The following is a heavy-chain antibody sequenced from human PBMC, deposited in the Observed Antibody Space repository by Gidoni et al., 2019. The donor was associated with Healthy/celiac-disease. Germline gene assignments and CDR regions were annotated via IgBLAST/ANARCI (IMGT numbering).Heavy chain of an antibody. CDR2: IIRNSGSI. Sequence: EVQLESGGGLGQPGRSLRLSCAASGFTFDDYAMHWVRQAQGKGLEWVLGIIRNSGSIGYEDSVKGRFTISRDNARNYLYLQMHSLRAEDTALYYCAAGYISSWLDYWGQGTLVTVSS. V-gene: IGHV3-9*01. D-gene: IGHD6-13*01. CDR3: AAGYISSWLDY. J-gene: IGHJ4*02. CDR1: GFTFDDYA.